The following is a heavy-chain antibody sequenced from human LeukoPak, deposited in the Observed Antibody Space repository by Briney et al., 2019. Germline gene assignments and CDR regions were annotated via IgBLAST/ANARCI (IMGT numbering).Heavy chain of an antibody. CDR3: ARDYYGGHNLYNFDF. CDR1: GYTFTGYY. CDR2: INPSGGRT. V-gene: IGHV1-46*01. D-gene: IGHD3-10*01. Sequence: ASVKVSCKASGYTFTGYYIHWVRQAPGQGLEWMGMINPSGGRTTYAKKFQGRVTMTRDTSTNTVYTELSSLRSDDTAVYYCARDYYGGHNLYNFDFWGQGTRVIVSS. J-gene: IGHJ4*02.